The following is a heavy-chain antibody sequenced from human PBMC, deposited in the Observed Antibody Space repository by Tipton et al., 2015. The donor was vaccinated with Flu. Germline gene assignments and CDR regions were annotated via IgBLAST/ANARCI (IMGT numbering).Heavy chain of an antibody. CDR3: ARAKGGGTYTFDV. J-gene: IGHJ3*01. Sequence: QLVQSGAEVKKPGASVKVSCKASGYTFTSYNMHWVRQAPGQGLEWMGIIYPAGGGISYAQKFQGRVIMTRDRSTGTVHMELSSLKSDDTAMYYCARAKGGGTYTFDVWGQGTMVTVSS. CDR1: GYTFTSYN. CDR2: IYPAGGGI. D-gene: IGHD1-1*01. V-gene: IGHV1-46*01.